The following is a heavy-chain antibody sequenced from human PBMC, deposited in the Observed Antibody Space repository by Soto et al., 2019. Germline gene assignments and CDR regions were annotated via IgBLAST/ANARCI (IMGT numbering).Heavy chain of an antibody. V-gene: IGHV4-39*07. Sequence: LSLTCSVSGDSISNSGNYWGWIRRPPGKGLEWIGTMDHSGDTSYNPSLRSRVTISVDTSKNQFSLKLSSVTAADTAVYYCARSRIAAAGIDYWGQGTLVTVSS. CDR2: MDHSGDT. CDR3: ARSRIAAAGIDY. D-gene: IGHD6-13*01. CDR1: GDSISNSGNY. J-gene: IGHJ4*02.